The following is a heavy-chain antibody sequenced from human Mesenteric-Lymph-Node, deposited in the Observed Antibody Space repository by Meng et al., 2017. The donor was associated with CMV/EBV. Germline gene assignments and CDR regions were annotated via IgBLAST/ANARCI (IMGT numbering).Heavy chain of an antibody. J-gene: IGHJ4*02. CDR3: ARTLNYDILTGYWY. Sequence: SGGYVSSGSYYWSWIRQPPGKGLEWIGYIYYSGSTNYNPSLKSRVTISVDTSKNQFSLKLSSVTAADTAVYYCARTLNYDILTGYWYWGQGTLVTVSS. CDR2: IYYSGST. D-gene: IGHD3-9*01. V-gene: IGHV4-61*01. CDR1: GGYVSSGSYY.